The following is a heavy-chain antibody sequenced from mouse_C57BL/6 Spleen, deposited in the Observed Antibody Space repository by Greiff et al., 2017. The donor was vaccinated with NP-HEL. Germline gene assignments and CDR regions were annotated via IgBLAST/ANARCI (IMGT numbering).Heavy chain of an antibody. CDR2: ISSGSSTI. V-gene: IGHV5-17*01. D-gene: IGHD2-4*01. CDR3: ARRDDYENAMDY. J-gene: IGHJ4*01. CDR1: GFTFSDYG. Sequence: EVHLVESGGGLVKPGGSLKLSCAASGFTFSDYGMHWVRQAPEKGLEWVAYISSGSSTIYYADTGKGRFTISRDNAKNTLFLQMTSLRSEDTAMYYCARRDDYENAMDYWGQGTSVTVSS.